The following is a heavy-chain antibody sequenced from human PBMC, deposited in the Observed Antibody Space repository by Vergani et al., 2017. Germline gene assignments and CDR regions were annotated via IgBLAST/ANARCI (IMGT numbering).Heavy chain of an antibody. CDR2: IKNTGDST. Sequence: EVQLLQSEGAVVQPGGSLRLSCVASGFTFSSHARSGVRQGHGQGLEGVSSIKNTGDSTHYEDSVKGRFTISRDNSKNTLYLQRNSLRVEDTAVNYCGRGSDNYNWGQGTLVTVSS. D-gene: IGHD5-24*01. V-gene: IGHV3-23*01. CDR1: GFTFSSHA. J-gene: IGHJ1*01. CDR3: GRGSDNYN.